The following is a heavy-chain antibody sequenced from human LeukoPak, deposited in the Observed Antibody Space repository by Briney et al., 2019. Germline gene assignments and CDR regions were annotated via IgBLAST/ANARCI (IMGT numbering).Heavy chain of an antibody. CDR1: GASISSGGYS. D-gene: IGHD3-10*01. CDR3: ARDPSGGGYYYFDL. V-gene: IGHV4-30-2*01. CDR2: ISHNDNT. Sequence: SETLSLTCDVSGASISSGGYSWNWIRQPPGKGLEWIGYISHNDNTDYNPSLNSRVTISVDRSKNQFFLKLTSVTAADTAVYYCARDPSGGGYYYFDLWGRGTLATVSS. J-gene: IGHJ2*01.